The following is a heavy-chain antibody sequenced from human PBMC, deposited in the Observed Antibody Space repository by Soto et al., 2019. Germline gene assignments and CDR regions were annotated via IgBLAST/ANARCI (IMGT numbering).Heavy chain of an antibody. CDR1: GFIFSNNG. CDR2: LSYDGSET. V-gene: IGHV3-30*03. Sequence: GGSLRLSCVGSGFIFSNNGMHWVRQTPGKGLEWVAFLSYDGSETFYADSVKGRFTVSRDNSKNTLFLHMRNLRRDDTAVSYCAIVRVAESALEHGGQGTLVTVSS. CDR3: AIVRVAESALEH. J-gene: IGHJ4*01. D-gene: IGHD3-10*02.